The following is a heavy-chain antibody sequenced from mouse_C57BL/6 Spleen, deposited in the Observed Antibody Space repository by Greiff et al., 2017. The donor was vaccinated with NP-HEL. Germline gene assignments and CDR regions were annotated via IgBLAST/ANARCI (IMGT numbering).Heavy chain of an antibody. Sequence: EVKLMESGAELVRPGASVKLSCTASGFNIKDDYMHWVKQRPEQGLEWIGWIDPENGDTEYASKFQGKATITADTSSNTAYLQLSSLTSEDTAVYYCTRGGGSGYMDYWGQGTSVTVSS. D-gene: IGHD3-1*01. CDR3: TRGGGSGYMDY. CDR1: GFNIKDDY. CDR2: IDPENGDT. J-gene: IGHJ4*01. V-gene: IGHV14-4*01.